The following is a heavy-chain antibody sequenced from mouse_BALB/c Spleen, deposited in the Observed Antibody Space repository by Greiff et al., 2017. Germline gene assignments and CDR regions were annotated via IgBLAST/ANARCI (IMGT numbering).Heavy chain of an antibody. J-gene: IGHJ3*01. D-gene: IGHD2-4*01. CDR1: GYTFTSYW. V-gene: IGHV1-87*01. Sequence: QVQLQQSGAELARPGASVKLSCKASGYTFTSYWMQWVKQRPGQGLEWIGAIYPGDGDTRYTQKFKGKATLTADKSSSTAYMQLSSLASEDSAVYYCARSDYDGAWFAYWGQGTLVTVSA. CDR2: IYPGDGDT. CDR3: ARSDYDGAWFAY.